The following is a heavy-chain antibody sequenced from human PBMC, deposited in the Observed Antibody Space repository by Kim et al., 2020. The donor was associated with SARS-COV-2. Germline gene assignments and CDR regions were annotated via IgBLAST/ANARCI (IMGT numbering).Heavy chain of an antibody. J-gene: IGHJ5*02. CDR2: ISSSGSYI. Sequence: GGSLRLSCAASGFTFSAYYMTWIRQSPGKGLEWLSYISSSGSYIKYADSVKCRCSISRDNAKDSLYLQMNSLRAEDTAVYFCARVSSGSIIWYWFDPWG. CDR1: GFTFSAYY. CDR3: ARVSSGSIIWYWFDP. V-gene: IGHV3-11*05. D-gene: IGHD6-13*01.